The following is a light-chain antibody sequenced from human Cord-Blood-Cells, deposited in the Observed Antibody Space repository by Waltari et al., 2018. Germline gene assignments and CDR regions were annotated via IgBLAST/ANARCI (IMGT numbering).Light chain of an antibody. Sequence: TQSPGTLSLSPGERATLSCRASQSVSSSYLAWYQQKPGQAPRLLIYGASSRATGIPDRFSCSGSGTDFTLTISRLEPEDFAVYYCQQYGSSPPLFTFGPGTKVDIK. CDR3: QQYGSSPPLFT. CDR2: GAS. CDR1: QSVSSSY. V-gene: IGKV3-20*01. J-gene: IGKJ3*01.